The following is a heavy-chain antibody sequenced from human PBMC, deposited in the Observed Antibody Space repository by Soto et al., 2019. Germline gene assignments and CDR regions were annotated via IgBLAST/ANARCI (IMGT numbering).Heavy chain of an antibody. J-gene: IGHJ3*02. CDR3: ATQGGAQTLDAFDI. CDR1: GYTFTSYA. D-gene: IGHD3-16*01. V-gene: IGHV1-3*01. CDR2: INAGNGNT. Sequence: GASVKVSCKASGYTFTSYAMHWVRQAPGQRLEWMGWINAGNGNTKYSQKFQGRVTITRDTSASTAYMGLSSLRSEDTAVYYCATQGGAQTLDAFDIWGQGTMVTVSS.